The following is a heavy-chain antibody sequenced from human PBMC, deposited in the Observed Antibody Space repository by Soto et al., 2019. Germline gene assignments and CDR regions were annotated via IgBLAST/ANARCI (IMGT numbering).Heavy chain of an antibody. Sequence: EVQLLESGGGLVQPGESLRLSCAASGFTFNNYAMTWVRQAPGKGLECVSTINTSGGNTRYADSVKGRFSVSRDNSKNTLSLQLNSLRAEDTGVYYCTTDWQDGSWGQGTLVTVSS. CDR1: GFTFNNYA. D-gene: IGHD6-25*01. CDR2: INTSGGNT. CDR3: TTDWQDGS. V-gene: IGHV3-23*01. J-gene: IGHJ5*02.